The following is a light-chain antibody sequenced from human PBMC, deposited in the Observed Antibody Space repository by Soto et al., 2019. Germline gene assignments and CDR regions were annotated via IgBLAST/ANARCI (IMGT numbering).Light chain of an antibody. Sequence: IRVTQSPSTLSASVGYRFTITGRASQSISNWLAWYQQKPGKAPKFLTYDASSLKSGVPSRFSGSGSGTEFTLTISSLQTDDFATYYCQQYKTYSVWTFGQGTTGDIK. CDR1: QSISNW. V-gene: IGKV1-5*01. CDR3: QQYKTYSVWT. CDR2: DAS. J-gene: IGKJ1*01.